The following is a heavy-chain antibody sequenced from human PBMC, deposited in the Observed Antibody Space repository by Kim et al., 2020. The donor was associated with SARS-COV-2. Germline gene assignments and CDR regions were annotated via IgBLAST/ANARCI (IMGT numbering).Heavy chain of an antibody. Sequence: KGRFTISRDNAKKYLYLQMNSVKDEDTALCYCATGPSGYCSSTRCYIDYWGQGTLVTVSS. CDR3: ATGPSGYCSSTRCYIDY. D-gene: IGHD2-2*02. V-gene: IGHV3-9*01. J-gene: IGHJ4*02.